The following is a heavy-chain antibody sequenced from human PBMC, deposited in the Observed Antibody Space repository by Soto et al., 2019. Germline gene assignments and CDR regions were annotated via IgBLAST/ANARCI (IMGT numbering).Heavy chain of an antibody. J-gene: IGHJ4*02. CDR3: TTAARGGSYYSDY. V-gene: IGHV3-15*07. D-gene: IGHD1-26*01. CDR1: GFTFTSAW. Sequence: EVQLVESGGGLVRPGESLRLSCAASGFTFTSAWINWVRQAPGKGLEWAGRIKSKTDGGTVDYGAAVKGRITMSRDDSKNTAYLQMNSLRNEDTAVYYCTTAARGGSYYSDYWGQGTLVTVSS. CDR2: IKSKTDGGTV.